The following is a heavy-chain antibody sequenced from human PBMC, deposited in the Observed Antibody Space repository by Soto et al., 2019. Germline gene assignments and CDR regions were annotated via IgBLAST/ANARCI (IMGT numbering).Heavy chain of an antibody. CDR1: GFMLRGYA. Sequence: AGGSLRLSVGASGFMLRGYAMTWVRQAPGKGVEWVSGITDSGEKIYYADSVKGRFTVSRDNSKNTLYLQMHSLRADDKDVYYCARDCRSSSCSVWAYWGQGTLVTVS. D-gene: IGHD3-16*01. CDR2: ITDSGEKI. CDR3: ARDCRSSSCSVWAY. V-gene: IGHV3-23*01. J-gene: IGHJ4*02.